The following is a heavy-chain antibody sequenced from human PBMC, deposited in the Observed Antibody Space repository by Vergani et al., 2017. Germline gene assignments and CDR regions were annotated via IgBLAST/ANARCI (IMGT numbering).Heavy chain of an antibody. D-gene: IGHD3-9*01. J-gene: IGHJ5*02. CDR1: GGSISSGGYY. CDR3: ARAQAYYDILTGWVVWFDP. Sequence: QVQLQESGPGLVKPSQTLSLTCTVSGGSISSGGYYWSWIRQHPGKGLEWIGYIYYNGSTYYNPSLKSRVTISVDTSKNQFSLKLSSVTAADTAVYYCARAQAYYDILTGWVVWFDPWGQGTLVTVSS. V-gene: IGHV4-31*03. CDR2: IYYNGST.